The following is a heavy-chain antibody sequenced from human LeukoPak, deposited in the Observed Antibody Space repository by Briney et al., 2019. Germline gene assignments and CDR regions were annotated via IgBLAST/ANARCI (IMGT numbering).Heavy chain of an antibody. CDR1: GYTFTGYY. CDR2: INPNSGGT. CDR3: ARARGLRFKYVIDY. Sequence: ASVKVSCKASGYTFTGYYMHWVRQAPGQGLEWMGWINPNSGGTNYAQNFQGRVTMTRDTSISTAYMELSRLRSDDTAVYYCARARGLRFKYVIDYWGQRTLVTVSS. V-gene: IGHV1-2*02. D-gene: IGHD5-12*01. J-gene: IGHJ4*02.